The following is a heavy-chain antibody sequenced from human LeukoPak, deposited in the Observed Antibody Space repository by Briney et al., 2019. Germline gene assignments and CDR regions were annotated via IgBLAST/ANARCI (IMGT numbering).Heavy chain of an antibody. D-gene: IGHD3-10*01. CDR2: INHSGST. Sequence: SEALSLTCAVYGGSFSGYYGSWIRQPPGKGLEWIGEINHSGSTNYNPSLKSRVTISVDTSKNQFSLKLSSVTAADTAVYYCARDQHYGSGSYYNYHYYGMDVWGKETTVTVSS. CDR1: GGSFSGYY. V-gene: IGHV4-34*01. CDR3: ARDQHYGSGSYYNYHYYGMDV. J-gene: IGHJ6*04.